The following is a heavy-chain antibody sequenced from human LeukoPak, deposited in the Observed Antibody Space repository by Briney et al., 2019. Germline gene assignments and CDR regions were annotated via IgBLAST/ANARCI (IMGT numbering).Heavy chain of an antibody. CDR3: ARRENYYGSGTYFADAFDF. J-gene: IGHJ3*01. V-gene: IGHV5-51*01. Sequence: GESLKISCKASGYSFTTYWIGWVRQMPGKGLEWMGIIYPGDSDTRYSPSFPGQVTMSADKSISTAYLQWSSLKASDTAIYYCARRENYYGSGTYFADAFDFWGQGTMVTVSS. CDR2: IYPGDSDT. CDR1: GYSFTTYW. D-gene: IGHD3-10*01.